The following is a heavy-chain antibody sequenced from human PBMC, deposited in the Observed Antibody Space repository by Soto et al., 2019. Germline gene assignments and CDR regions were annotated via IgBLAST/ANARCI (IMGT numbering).Heavy chain of an antibody. CDR3: ASHGSGDYFWFDP. CDR2: ASPDGSST. J-gene: IGHJ5*02. D-gene: IGHD4-17*01. Sequence: PGGSLRLSCAASGFTFSNFLVHWVGQSPGKGLVWVSRASPDGSSTSYADSVKGRFTISRDNAKNMLYMEMNSLRAEDTAVYYCASHGSGDYFWFDPWGQGTLVTVSS. CDR1: GFTFSNFL. V-gene: IGHV3-74*01.